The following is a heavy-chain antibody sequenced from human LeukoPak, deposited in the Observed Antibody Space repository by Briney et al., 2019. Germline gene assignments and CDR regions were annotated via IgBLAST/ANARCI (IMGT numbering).Heavy chain of an antibody. J-gene: IGHJ4*02. Sequence: SETPSLTCTVSGGSISSYYWSWIRQPPGKGLEWIGYIYYSGSTNYNPSLKSRVTISVDTSKNQFSLKLSSVTAADTAVYYCARAPVAGTPDYWGQGTLVTVSS. CDR1: GGSISSYY. D-gene: IGHD6-19*01. CDR2: IYYSGST. CDR3: ARAPVAGTPDY. V-gene: IGHV4-59*01.